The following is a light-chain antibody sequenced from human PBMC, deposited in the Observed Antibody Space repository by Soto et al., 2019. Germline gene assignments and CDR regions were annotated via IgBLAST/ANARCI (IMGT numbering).Light chain of an antibody. Sequence: DIQLTQSPSFLSASAGDRVSITCRASQGISSFLAWYQQKPGRAPKLLIYAASTLQSGVPSRFSGSGSGTEFTLTITSLQPEDFATYYCQQSYSTLGTFGQGTKVDI. V-gene: IGKV1-9*01. CDR3: QQSYSTLGT. CDR1: QGISSF. J-gene: IGKJ1*01. CDR2: AAS.